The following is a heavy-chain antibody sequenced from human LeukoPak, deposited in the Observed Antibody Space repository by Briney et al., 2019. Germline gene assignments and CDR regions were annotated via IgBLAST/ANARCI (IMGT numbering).Heavy chain of an antibody. CDR3: ARHYYNSGGFDY. CDR2: IYYSGST. J-gene: IGHJ4*02. Sequence: SETLSLTCTVSGGSISSSSYYWGWIRQPPGKGLEWIGSIYYSGSTYYNPSLKSRVTISVDTSKNQFSLKLSSVTAADTAVYYWARHYYNSGGFDYGGQGPLATVP. CDR1: GGSISSSSYY. D-gene: IGHD3-22*01. V-gene: IGHV4-39*01.